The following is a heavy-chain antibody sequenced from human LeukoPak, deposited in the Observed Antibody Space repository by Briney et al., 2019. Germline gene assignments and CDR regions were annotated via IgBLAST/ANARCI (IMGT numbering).Heavy chain of an antibody. CDR3: ARDSLGYCSSTSCPQYYYYGMDV. CDR1: GYTFTSYG. J-gene: IGHJ6*02. CDR2: ISAYNGNT. V-gene: IGHV1-18*01. D-gene: IGHD2-2*01. Sequence: ASVKVSCKASGYTFTSYGISWVRQAPGQGLEWMGWISAYNGNTNYAQKLQGRVTMTTDTSTSTAYMELRSLRSDDTAVYYCARDSLGYCSSTSCPQYYYYGMDVWGQGTTVTASS.